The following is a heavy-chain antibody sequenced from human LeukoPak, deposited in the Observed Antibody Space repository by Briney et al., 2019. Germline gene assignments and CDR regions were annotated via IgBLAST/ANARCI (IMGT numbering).Heavy chain of an antibody. V-gene: IGHV3-7*03. D-gene: IGHD6-19*01. CDR2: IKQDGSEK. J-gene: IGHJ3*02. CDR3: AKSKYSSGWQGHDAFDM. Sequence: GGSLRLSCAASGFTFTTYWMSWVRQAPGKGLEWVATIKQDGSEKYYVDSVKGRFTISRDNAKNSLYLQMNSLRVEDTALYYCAKSKYSSGWQGHDAFDMWGQGTMVTVSS. CDR1: GFTFTTYW.